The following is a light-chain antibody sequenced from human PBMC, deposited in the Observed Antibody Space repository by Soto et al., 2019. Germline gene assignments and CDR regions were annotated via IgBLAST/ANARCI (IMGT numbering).Light chain of an antibody. J-gene: IGKJ4*01. Sequence: EIVLTQSPATLSLSPGERTTLSCRTSKSVSSYLAWYQQKPGQAPRLLIYDASNRATGIPARFSGSGSGTDFTLTISSREPEDFAVYYCQQRSNWLSLTFGGGTKVEIK. CDR3: QQRSNWLSLT. CDR1: KSVSSY. V-gene: IGKV3-11*01. CDR2: DAS.